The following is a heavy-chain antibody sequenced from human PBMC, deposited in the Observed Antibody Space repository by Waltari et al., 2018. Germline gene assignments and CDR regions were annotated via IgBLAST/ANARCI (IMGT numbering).Heavy chain of an antibody. CDR3: ARMHSYCSSTSCYTYFDL. V-gene: IGHV4-4*07. Sequence: QVQLQESGPGLVKPSETLSLTCTVSGGSISSYYWSWLRQPAGKGPEWIGRIYTSGSTNYNPSLKSRVTMSVDTSKNQFSLKLSSVTAADTAVYYCARMHSYCSSTSCYTYFDLWGRGTLVTVSS. CDR1: GGSISSYY. CDR2: IYTSGST. D-gene: IGHD2-2*02. J-gene: IGHJ2*01.